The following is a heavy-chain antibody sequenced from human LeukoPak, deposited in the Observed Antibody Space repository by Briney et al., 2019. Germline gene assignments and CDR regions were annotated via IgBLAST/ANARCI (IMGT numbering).Heavy chain of an antibody. CDR2: VNNDGSST. Sequence: PGGSLRLSCAASGFSFNSYWMHWVRQAPGKGLVWVSRVNNDGSSTTYADSVKGRLTISRDNARNTLYLQMSSLRAEDTAVYYCARSSYPYYFDYWGQGTLVTVSS. V-gene: IGHV3-74*01. D-gene: IGHD6-13*01. J-gene: IGHJ4*02. CDR3: ARSSYPYYFDY. CDR1: GFSFNSYW.